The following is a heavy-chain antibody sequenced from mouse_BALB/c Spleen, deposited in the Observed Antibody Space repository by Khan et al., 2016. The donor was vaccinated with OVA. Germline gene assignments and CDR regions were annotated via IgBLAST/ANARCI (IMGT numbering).Heavy chain of an antibody. CDR2: ISPGSGDT. D-gene: IGHD1-2*01. V-gene: IGHV1-77*01. J-gene: IGHJ3*01. CDR3: ARRNYCGYTFAY. Sequence: QVQLQQSGAELARPGASVKLSCKASGYTFTDYYINWVKQRTGQGLEWIGEISPGSGDTYYNEKFKGKATLTADKSTSTAYMQLSSLTSEASAVYFCARRNYCGYTFAYWGQGTLVTVS. CDR1: GYTFTDYY.